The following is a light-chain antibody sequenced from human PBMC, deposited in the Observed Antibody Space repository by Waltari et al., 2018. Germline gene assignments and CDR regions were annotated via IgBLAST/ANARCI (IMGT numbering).Light chain of an antibody. Sequence: DIQMTQSPSTLSASVGDRVTITCRASQSNSTWLAWYQQKPGNAPKLLIYDASTLERGVPSKFSGSGSGTEFTLTISSLQPDDFATYYCQQYNSFSGTFGQGTEVEIK. CDR3: QQYNSFSGT. CDR2: DAS. J-gene: IGKJ1*01. CDR1: QSNSTW. V-gene: IGKV1-5*01.